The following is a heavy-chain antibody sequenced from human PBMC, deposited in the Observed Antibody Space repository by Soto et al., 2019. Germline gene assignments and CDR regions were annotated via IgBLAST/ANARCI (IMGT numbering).Heavy chain of an antibody. CDR3: ETPPYSSTTIRYTYYYDMNV. CDR2: ISGSRGTT. J-gene: IGHJ6*04. V-gene: IGHV3-23*01. CDR1: GFTFSDYA. D-gene: IGHD2-2*01. Sequence: ESGGGLIQPEGSLRLSCVASGFTFSDYAMSWVRQAPGKGLEWISTISGSRGTTYYADSVKGRFTISRDNSKNTLYLHMNSLSDKDTAVYYCETPPYSSTTIRYTYYYDMNVGGEGTMVTVSS.